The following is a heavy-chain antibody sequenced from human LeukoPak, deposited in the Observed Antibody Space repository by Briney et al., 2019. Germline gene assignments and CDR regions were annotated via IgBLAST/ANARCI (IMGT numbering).Heavy chain of an antibody. V-gene: IGHV4-39*01. Sequence: SETLSLTCTVSGGSISSSTYYWGWIRRPPGKGLEWIGCIYYSGSTYYNPSLKSRVTLSVDTSKNQFSLKLSSVTAADTAVYYCVRGSTLRHYQYWGQGTLVTVSS. CDR1: GGSISSSTYY. J-gene: IGHJ4*02. CDR2: IYYSGST. CDR3: VRGSTLRHYQY. D-gene: IGHD3-16*01.